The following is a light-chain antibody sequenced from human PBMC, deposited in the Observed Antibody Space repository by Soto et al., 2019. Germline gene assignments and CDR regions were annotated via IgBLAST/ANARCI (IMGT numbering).Light chain of an antibody. V-gene: IGKV1-39*01. Sequence: DIQMTQSPSSLSASVGDRVTITCRASQSISSYLNWYQQKPGKAPKLLIYAASSLQSGVPSRFSGSGSGTDFTLTISSLQPEDFATYYCQQSYSTPFTFGPGTTVDFK. CDR2: AAS. CDR1: QSISSY. CDR3: QQSYSTPFT. J-gene: IGKJ3*01.